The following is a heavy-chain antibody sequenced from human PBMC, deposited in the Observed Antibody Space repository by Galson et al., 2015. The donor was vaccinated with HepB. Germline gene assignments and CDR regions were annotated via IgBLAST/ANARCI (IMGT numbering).Heavy chain of an antibody. D-gene: IGHD3-9*01. V-gene: IGHV1-69*13. CDR2: IIPIFGTA. CDR1: GGTFSSYA. Sequence: SVKVSCKASGGTFSSYAISWVRQAPGQGLEWMGGIIPIFGTANYAQKFQGRVTITADESTSTAYMELSSLRSEDTAVYYCARGGPYYDILTSYFDYWGQGTLVTVSS. J-gene: IGHJ4*02. CDR3: ARGGPYYDILTSYFDY.